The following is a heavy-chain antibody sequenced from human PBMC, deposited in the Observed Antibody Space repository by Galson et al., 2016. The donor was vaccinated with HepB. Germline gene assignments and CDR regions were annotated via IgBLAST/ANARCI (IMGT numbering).Heavy chain of an antibody. CDR3: AKAMAAARTNWFDP. D-gene: IGHD6-13*01. V-gene: IGHV3-30*18. CDR2: ISHDGSLK. J-gene: IGHJ5*02. Sequence: SLRLSCAASGFTFRNYGMHWVRQAPGQGLEWVAIISHDGSLKFYADSVKGRFTISRDNSKNTLYLQMNSLRPEDTAIYYCAKAMAAARTNWFDPWGQRVLVTVSS. CDR1: GFTFRNYG.